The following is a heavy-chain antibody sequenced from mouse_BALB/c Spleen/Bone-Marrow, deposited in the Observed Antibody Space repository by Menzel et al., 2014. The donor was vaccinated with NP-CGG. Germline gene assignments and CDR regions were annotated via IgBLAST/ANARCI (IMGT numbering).Heavy chain of an antibody. D-gene: IGHD3-1*01. Sequence: LQQSGAELVKPGASVKMSRKASGYTFTSYNMHWVKQTPGQGLEWIGAIYPGNGDTSYNQKFKGKATLTADKSSSTAYMQLSSMTSEDSAVYYCARSGSSGYYAMDYWGQGTSVTVSS. CDR3: ARSGSSGYYAMDY. J-gene: IGHJ4*01. CDR2: IYPGNGDT. CDR1: GYTFTSYN. V-gene: IGHV1-12*01.